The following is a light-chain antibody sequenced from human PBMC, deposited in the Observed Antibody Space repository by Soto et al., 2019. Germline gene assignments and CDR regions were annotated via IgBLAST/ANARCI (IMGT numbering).Light chain of an antibody. CDR2: DVS. CDR1: SSDIGGYNY. CDR3: SSYTTISTVV. V-gene: IGLV2-14*03. Sequence: QSALTQPVSVSGSPGQSITISCTGTSSDIGGYNYVSWYQQHPGKAPQLMIYDVSNRPSGLSNRFSGSKSGNTASLTISGLQADDAADYYCSSYTTISTVVFGGGTKLTVL. J-gene: IGLJ2*01.